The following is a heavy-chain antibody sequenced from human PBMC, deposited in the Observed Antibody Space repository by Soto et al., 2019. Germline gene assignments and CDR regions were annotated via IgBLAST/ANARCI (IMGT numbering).Heavy chain of an antibody. CDR1: GFTFSSYW. V-gene: IGHV3-7*03. J-gene: IGHJ5*02. CDR3: ASYCSSTSCFLWFDP. D-gene: IGHD2-2*01. CDR2: IKQDGSEK. Sequence: GGSLRLSCAASGFTFSSYWMSWVRQAPGKGLEWVANIKQDGSEKYYVDSVKGRFTISRDNAKNSLYLQMNSLRAEDTAVYYCASYCSSTSCFLWFDPWGQGTLVTVSS.